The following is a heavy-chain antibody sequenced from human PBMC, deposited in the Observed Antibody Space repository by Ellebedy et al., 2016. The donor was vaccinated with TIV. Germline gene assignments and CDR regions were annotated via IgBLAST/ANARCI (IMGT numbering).Heavy chain of an antibody. J-gene: IGHJ4*02. CDR3: ARDYQNDSSGYYIPHDY. CDR1: GYTFSSYG. Sequence: AASVKVSCKASGYTFSSYGMSWVRQAPGQGLEWLGWISAYNGDIKFAEKVQGRVTMATDTSTSTAYMELRSLRSDDTAVYYCARDYQNDSSGYYIPHDYWGQGTLVVVSS. CDR2: ISAYNGDI. V-gene: IGHV1-18*04. D-gene: IGHD3-22*01.